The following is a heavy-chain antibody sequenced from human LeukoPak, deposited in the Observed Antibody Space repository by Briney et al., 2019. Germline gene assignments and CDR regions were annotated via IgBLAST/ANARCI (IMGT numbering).Heavy chain of an antibody. Sequence: PGGSLRLSCTASGFTVSSNYMNWVRQAPGKGLEWVGRSRNKANSYTTEYAASVKGRFTISRDDSKKSVYLQMNSLKTEDTALYYCSRGPGSNSGPFVCWGQGTLVTVSS. D-gene: IGHD1-1*01. CDR1: GFTVSSNY. V-gene: IGHV3-72*01. CDR2: SRNKANSYTT. CDR3: SRGPGSNSGPFVC. J-gene: IGHJ4*02.